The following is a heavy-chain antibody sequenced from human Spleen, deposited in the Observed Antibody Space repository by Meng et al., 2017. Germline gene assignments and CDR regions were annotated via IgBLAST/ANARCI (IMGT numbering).Heavy chain of an antibody. CDR1: GFNFIDYY. J-gene: IGHJ4*02. V-gene: IGHV3-72*01. CDR2: IRNRAKSYST. Sequence: GESLKISCVAPGFNFIDYYMDWVRQAPGRGLEWIGRIRNRAKSYSTEYAASVKGRFTVSRDDSKNLVILFIDGLRTEDTAVYYCARAKFTAVRGGLDYWGQGTRVTVSS. D-gene: IGHD3-10*01. CDR3: ARAKFTAVRGGLDY.